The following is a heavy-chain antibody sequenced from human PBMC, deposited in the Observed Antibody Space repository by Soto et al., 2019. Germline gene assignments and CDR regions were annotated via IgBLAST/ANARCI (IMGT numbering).Heavy chain of an antibody. CDR3: AKGDHLRPKTGYAFDP. Sequence: SQTLSLTCAISGDSVSSNTASWHWIRQSPSRGLEWVGRTYFRSKWYNDYAVSVKSRIIINPDTSNNQFSLQLNSVTPEGTAVYFCAKGDHLRPKTGYAFDPWGQGIMVTASA. D-gene: IGHD5-12*01. J-gene: IGHJ5*02. V-gene: IGHV6-1*01. CDR2: TYFRSKWYN. CDR1: GDSVSSNTAS.